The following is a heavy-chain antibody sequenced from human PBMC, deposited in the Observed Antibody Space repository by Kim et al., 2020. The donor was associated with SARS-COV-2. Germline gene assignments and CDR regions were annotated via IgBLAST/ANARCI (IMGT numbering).Heavy chain of an antibody. CDR3: ASQGGAVDMMLS. CDR2: IYYSGST. J-gene: IGHJ5*02. D-gene: IGHD5-12*01. Sequence: SETLSLTCTVSGGSISSGGYYWSWIRQHPGKGLEWIGYIYYSGSTYYNPSLKSRVTISVDTSKNQFSLKLSSVTAADTAVYYCASQGGAVDMMLSWGQGTLVTVSS. V-gene: IGHV4-31*03. CDR1: GGSISSGGYY.